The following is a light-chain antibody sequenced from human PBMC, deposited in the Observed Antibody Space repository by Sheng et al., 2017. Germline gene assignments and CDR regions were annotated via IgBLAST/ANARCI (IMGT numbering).Light chain of an antibody. CDR1: QSVSSSY. Sequence: EIVLTQSPGTLSLSPGERATLSCRASQSVSSSYLAWYQQKPGQAPRLLIYGASSRATGIPDRFSGSGSGADFTLTISSLEPEDFAVYYCYQRSEWPLTFGGGTKVEIK. CDR3: YQRSEWPLT. CDR2: GAS. V-gene: IGKV3D-20*02. J-gene: IGKJ4*01.